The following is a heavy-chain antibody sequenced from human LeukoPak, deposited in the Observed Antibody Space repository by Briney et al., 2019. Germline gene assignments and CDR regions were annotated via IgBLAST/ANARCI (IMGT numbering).Heavy chain of an antibody. D-gene: IGHD4-17*01. CDR1: GYSISSGYY. J-gene: IGHJ4*02. V-gene: IGHV4-38-2*02. CDR2: IYHSGST. CDR3: ARVPTVTFFDY. Sequence: SETLSLTCTVSGYSISSGYYWGWIRQPPGKGLEWIGSIYHSGSTFYNPSLKSRVTISVDTSKNQFSLKLSSVTAADTAVYYCARVPTVTFFDYWGQGTLVTVSS.